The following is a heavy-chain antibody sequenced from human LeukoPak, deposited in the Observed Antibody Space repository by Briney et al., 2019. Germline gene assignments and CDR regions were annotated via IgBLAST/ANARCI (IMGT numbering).Heavy chain of an antibody. D-gene: IGHD6-19*01. CDR1: GYTFTSYG. CDR2: ISAYNGNT. V-gene: IGHV1-18*01. J-gene: IGHJ4*02. CDR3: ARDRSLASSGWYGD. Sequence: ASVKVSCKASGYTFTSYGISWVRQAPGQGLEWMGWISAYNGNTNYAQKLQGRVTMTTDTSTSTAYMELRSLRSDDTAVYYCARDRSLASSGWYGDWGQGTLVTVSS.